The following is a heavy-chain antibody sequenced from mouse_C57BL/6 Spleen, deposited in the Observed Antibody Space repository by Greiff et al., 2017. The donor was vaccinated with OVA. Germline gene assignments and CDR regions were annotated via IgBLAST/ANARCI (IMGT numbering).Heavy chain of an antibody. CDR2: ISYSGST. V-gene: IGHV3-1*01. D-gene: IGHD2-3*01. Sequence: EVKLVESGPGMVKPSQSLSLTCTVTGYSITSGYDWHWIRHFPGNKLEWMGYISYSGSTNYNPSLKSRISITHDTSKNHFFLKLNSVTTEDTATYYCAREPDGYYLYWYFDVWGTGTTVTVSS. CDR1: GYSITSGYD. CDR3: AREPDGYYLYWYFDV. J-gene: IGHJ1*03.